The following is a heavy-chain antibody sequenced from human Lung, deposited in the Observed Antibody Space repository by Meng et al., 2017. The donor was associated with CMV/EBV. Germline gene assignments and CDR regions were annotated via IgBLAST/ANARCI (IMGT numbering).Heavy chain of an antibody. CDR2: INPNSGGT. V-gene: IGHV1-2*02. J-gene: IGHJ6*02. Sequence: ASVXVSXKASGYTFTGYYMHWVRQAPGQGLEWMGWINPNSGGTNYAQKFQGRVTMTRDTSISTAYMELSRLRSDYTAVYYWATLGGLSSSSYYYYYYGMDFXGQGXTVTVSS. CDR1: GYTFTGYY. CDR3: ATLGGLSSSSYYYYYYGMDF. D-gene: IGHD6-6*01.